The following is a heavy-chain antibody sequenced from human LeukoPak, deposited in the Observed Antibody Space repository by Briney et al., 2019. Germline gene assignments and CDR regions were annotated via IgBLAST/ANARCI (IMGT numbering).Heavy chain of an antibody. CDR2: ISVRSNYR. CDR3: ARDIVVVVAATPYWFDP. V-gene: IGHV3-21*01. Sequence: PGGSLRLSCAASGYTFSDFSVNWVRQAPGKGLEWVSSISVRSNYRYYADSVRGRFTISRDDARDSLFLQMNSLRAEDTAVYFCARDIVVVVAATPYWFDPWGQGTLVTVSS. D-gene: IGHD2-15*01. CDR1: GYTFSDFS. J-gene: IGHJ5*02.